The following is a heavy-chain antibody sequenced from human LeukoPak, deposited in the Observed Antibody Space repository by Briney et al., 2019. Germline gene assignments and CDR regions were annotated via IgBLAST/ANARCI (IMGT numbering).Heavy chain of an antibody. CDR1: GVSISPYY. D-gene: IGHD3-3*01. Sequence: SETLSLTCVVSGVSISPYYWAWIRQSPGKGLEWIGYIHTSGSNNQYPSLKSRVTISVDKSKNHFSLRLTSVTAADTAVYYCARLSAAVHLGAFDLWGQGTMVTVSS. CDR3: ARLSAAVHLGAFDL. J-gene: IGHJ3*01. CDR2: IHTSGSN. V-gene: IGHV4-4*09.